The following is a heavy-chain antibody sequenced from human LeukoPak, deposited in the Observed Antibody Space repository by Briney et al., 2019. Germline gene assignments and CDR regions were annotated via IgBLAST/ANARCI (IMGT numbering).Heavy chain of an antibody. Sequence: GGSLRLSCAASGFTFSDYYMSWIRQAPGKGLEWVSYISSSSSYTNYADSVKGRFTISRDNAKNSLYLQMNSLRAEDTAIYYCARTGGRYASSWYDYWGQGTLVTVSS. CDR2: ISSSSSYT. CDR1: GFTFSDYY. CDR3: ARTGGRYASSWYDY. J-gene: IGHJ4*02. V-gene: IGHV3-11*06. D-gene: IGHD6-13*01.